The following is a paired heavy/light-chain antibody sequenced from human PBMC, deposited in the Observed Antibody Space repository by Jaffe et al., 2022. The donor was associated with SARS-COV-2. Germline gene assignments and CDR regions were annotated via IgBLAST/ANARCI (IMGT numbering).Heavy chain of an antibody. CDR2: ITSYNGNT. CDR1: GYTFINYG. Sequence: QVHLVQSGAEVKRPGASVKVSCKASGYTFINYGISWVRQAPGQGLEWMGWITSYNGNTYYAQKFLGRVTLTTDTSTTTAYMELRSLRSDDTAVYFCARDISFGDFVAGYWGQGTLVTVSS. V-gene: IGHV1-18*01. CDR3: ARDISFGDFVAGY. D-gene: IGHD6-19*01. J-gene: IGHJ4*02.
Light chain of an antibody. J-gene: IGKJ4*01. CDR3: QLSNTVPPT. Sequence: DIQMTQSPSSLSASVGDRVTITCRASQGIRNYLAWYQQRPGRVPTLLIYAASTLHSGVPSRFSGSESGTDFTLTISSLQPEDVATYYCQLSNTVPPTFGGGTKVDIK. CDR2: AAS. CDR1: QGIRNY. V-gene: IGKV1-27*01.